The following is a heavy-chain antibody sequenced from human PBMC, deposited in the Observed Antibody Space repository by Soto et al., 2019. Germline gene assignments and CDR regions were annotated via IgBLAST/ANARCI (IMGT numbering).Heavy chain of an antibody. Sequence: PSETLSLTCSFSVDSISTVDYFWAWIRQPPGQALEYIGYIYKSTTTYYNPSFESRVAISLDTSKSQFSLTVTSVTAADTAVYFCARGRYCLTGRCFTNWFDSWGQGTLVTVSS. CDR3: ARGRYCLTGRCFTNWFDS. CDR1: VDSISTVDYF. CDR2: IYKSTTT. D-gene: IGHD2-8*01. J-gene: IGHJ5*01. V-gene: IGHV4-30-4*01.